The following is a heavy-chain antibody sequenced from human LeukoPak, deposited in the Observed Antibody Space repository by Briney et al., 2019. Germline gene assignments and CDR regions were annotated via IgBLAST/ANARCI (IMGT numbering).Heavy chain of an antibody. V-gene: IGHV3-30-3*01. CDR2: ISYDGSNK. J-gene: IGHJ4*02. D-gene: IGHD3-16*01. CDR3: ATGEFYFDF. CDR1: GFTFSSYA. Sequence: GRSLRLSCAASGFTFSSYAMHWVRQAPGKGLEWVAVISYDGSNKYYADSVKGRFTISRDNSKNTLYLQMNSLRAEDTALYYCATGEFYFDFWGQGTLVTVSS.